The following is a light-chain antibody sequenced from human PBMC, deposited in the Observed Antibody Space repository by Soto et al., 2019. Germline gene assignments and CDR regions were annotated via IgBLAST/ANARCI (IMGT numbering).Light chain of an antibody. CDR2: DTS. J-gene: IGKJ4*01. Sequence: EIVLTQSPATLSLSPGERATLSCRASQSVSRYLAWYQQKPGQAPRLLIYDTSHRATGIPARFSGSGSGTDFTLTISSLEPEDFTVYYCQQRSSWPTFGGGIQVEIK. CDR1: QSVSRY. V-gene: IGKV3-11*01. CDR3: QQRSSWPT.